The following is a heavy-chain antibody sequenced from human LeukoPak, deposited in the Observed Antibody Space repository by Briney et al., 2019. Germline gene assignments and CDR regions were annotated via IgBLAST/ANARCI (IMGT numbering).Heavy chain of an antibody. D-gene: IGHD2-2*01. CDR3: ARARGIVVVPAATYGMDV. V-gene: IGHV1-8*01. CDR2: TNPNSGNT. J-gene: IGHJ6*02. Sequence: ASVKVSCKASGYTFTSYDINWVRQATGQGLEWMGWTNPNSGNTGYAQKFQGRVTMTRNTSISTAYMELSSLRSEDTAVYYCARARGIVVVPAATYGMDVWGQGTTVTVSS. CDR1: GYTFTSYD.